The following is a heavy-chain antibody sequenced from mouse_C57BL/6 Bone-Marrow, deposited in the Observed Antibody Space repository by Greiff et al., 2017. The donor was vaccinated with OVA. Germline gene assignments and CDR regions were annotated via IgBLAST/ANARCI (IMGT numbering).Heavy chain of an antibody. Sequence: QVQLKQPGAELVRPGSSVKLSCKASGYTFTSYWMHWVKQRPIQGLEWIGNIDPSDSETHYNQKFKDKATLTVDKSSSTAYMQLSSLTSEDPSVYYCGRRGTGGLDYWGQGTTPPGPS. V-gene: IGHV1-52*01. CDR2: IDPSDSET. CDR1: GYTFTSYW. D-gene: IGHD4-1*01. CDR3: GRRGTGGLDY. J-gene: IGHJ2*01.